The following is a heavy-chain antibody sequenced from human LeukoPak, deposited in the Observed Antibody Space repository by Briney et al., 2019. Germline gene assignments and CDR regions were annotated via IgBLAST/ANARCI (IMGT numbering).Heavy chain of an antibody. Sequence: SETLSLTCAVYGGSFSGYYWSWIRQPPGKGLEWIGEINHSGSTNYNPSLKSRVTISVDTSKNQFSLKLSSVTAADTAVYYCARPMVRGRWLDPWGQGTLVTVSS. CDR1: GGSFSGYY. CDR2: INHSGST. V-gene: IGHV4-34*01. CDR3: ARPMVRGRWLDP. J-gene: IGHJ5*02. D-gene: IGHD3-10*01.